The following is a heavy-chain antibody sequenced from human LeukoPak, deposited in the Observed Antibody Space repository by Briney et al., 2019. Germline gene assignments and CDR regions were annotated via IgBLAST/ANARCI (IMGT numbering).Heavy chain of an antibody. CDR3: ARYTIVGAIFDY. CDR2: IIPILGIA. CDR1: GGTFSSYA. D-gene: IGHD1-26*01. J-gene: IGHJ4*02. Sequence: ASVKVSCKASGGTFSSYAISWVRQAPGQGLEWMGRIIPILGIANYAQKFQGRVTITADKSTSTAYMELSSLRSEDTAVYYCARYTIVGAIFDYWGQGTLVTVSS. V-gene: IGHV1-69*04.